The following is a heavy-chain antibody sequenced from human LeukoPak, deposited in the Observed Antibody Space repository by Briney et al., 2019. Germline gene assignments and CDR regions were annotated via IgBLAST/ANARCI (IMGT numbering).Heavy chain of an antibody. CDR1: GFTFNKYW. V-gene: IGHV3-7*03. D-gene: IGHD2/OR15-2a*01. J-gene: IGHJ3*02. Sequence: GGSLRLSCVASGFTFNKYWMIWVRQAPGKGLEWVANVNRDGNEKHYVDSVEGRFAISRDNAKNSLYLQMNSLRNEDTAVYYCVRDGGNRTGSTYYDAFDIWGQGTLVTVSS. CDR2: VNRDGNEK. CDR3: VRDGGNRTGSTYYDAFDI.